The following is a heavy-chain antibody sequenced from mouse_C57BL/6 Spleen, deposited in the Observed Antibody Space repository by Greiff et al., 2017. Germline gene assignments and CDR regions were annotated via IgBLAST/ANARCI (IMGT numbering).Heavy chain of an antibody. Sequence: QVQLQQSGAELVKPGASVKISCKASGYAFSSYWMNWVKQRPGKGLEWIGQIYPGDGDTNYNGKFKGKATLTADKSSSTAYMQLSSLTSEDSAVYFCARDGITYYFDYWGQGTTLTVSS. D-gene: IGHD2-1*01. V-gene: IGHV1-80*01. J-gene: IGHJ2*01. CDR1: GYAFSSYW. CDR3: ARDGITYYFDY. CDR2: IYPGDGDT.